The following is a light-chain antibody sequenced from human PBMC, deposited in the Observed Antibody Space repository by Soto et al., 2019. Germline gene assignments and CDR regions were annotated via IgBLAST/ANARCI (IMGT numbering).Light chain of an antibody. CDR3: LHEYNLPRT. CDR2: AAS. CDR1: QSIGHE. V-gene: IGKV1-6*01. J-gene: IGKJ1*01. Sequence: LMTQSPSSLSASVGDRVIITCRASQSIGHELGWYQQKPGQAPRLLIFAASTRYSGVPPRFSGSGSGTLFTITISSSDPYDFSTFFCLHEYNLPRTFGQGTTLEI.